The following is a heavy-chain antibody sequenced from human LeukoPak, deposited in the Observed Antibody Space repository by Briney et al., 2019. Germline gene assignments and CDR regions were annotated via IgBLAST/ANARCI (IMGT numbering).Heavy chain of an antibody. V-gene: IGHV3-21*01. D-gene: IGHD6-19*01. Sequence: PGGSLRLSCAASGFTFSSYSMNWVRQAPGKGLEWVSSISSSSSYLYYADSVKGRFTISRDNAKNSLYLQMNSLRAEDTAVYYCARVAQWPKVAFDYWGQGTLVNVSS. J-gene: IGHJ4*02. CDR1: GFTFSSYS. CDR3: ARVAQWPKVAFDY. CDR2: ISSSSSYL.